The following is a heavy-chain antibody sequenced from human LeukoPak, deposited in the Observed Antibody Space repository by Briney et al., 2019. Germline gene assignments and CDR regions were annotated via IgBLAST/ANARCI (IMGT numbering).Heavy chain of an antibody. CDR3: AKDFDGYMTNFDY. V-gene: IGHV3-9*01. CDR2: ISWNSGSI. Sequence: GRSLRLSCAASGFTFDDYAMHWVRQAPGKGLEWVSGISWNSGSIGYADSVKGRFTISRDNAKNSLYLQMNNLRAEDTALYYCAKDFDGYMTNFDYWGQGTLVTVSS. CDR1: GFTFDDYA. J-gene: IGHJ4*02. D-gene: IGHD6-13*01.